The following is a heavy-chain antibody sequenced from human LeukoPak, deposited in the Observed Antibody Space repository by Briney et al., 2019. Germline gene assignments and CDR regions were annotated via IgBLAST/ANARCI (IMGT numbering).Heavy chain of an antibody. Sequence: GGSLRLSCAASGFTFSDYYVSWIRQAPGKGLEWVSYISSSGSTIYYADSVKGRFTISRDNAKNSLYLQMNSLRAEDTAVYYCARDWMRLAARPNWFDPWGQGTLVTVSS. CDR1: GFTFSDYY. CDR2: ISSSGSTI. CDR3: ARDWMRLAARPNWFDP. D-gene: IGHD6-6*01. V-gene: IGHV3-11*01. J-gene: IGHJ5*02.